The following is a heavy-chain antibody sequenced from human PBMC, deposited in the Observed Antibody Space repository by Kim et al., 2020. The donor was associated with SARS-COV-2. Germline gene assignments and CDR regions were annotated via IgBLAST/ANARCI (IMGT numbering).Heavy chain of an antibody. CDR2: ISSSGSTI. Sequence: GGSLRLSCAASGFTFSDYYMSWIRQAPGKGLEWVSYISSSGSTIYYADSVKGRFTISRDNDKNSQYPEMNSLRAEKTAEYYFARFKGIAVARYYYYYGMDVWGQGTTVTVSS. CDR3: ARFKGIAVARYYYYYGMDV. V-gene: IGHV3-11*04. J-gene: IGHJ6*02. D-gene: IGHD6-19*01. CDR1: GFTFSDYY.